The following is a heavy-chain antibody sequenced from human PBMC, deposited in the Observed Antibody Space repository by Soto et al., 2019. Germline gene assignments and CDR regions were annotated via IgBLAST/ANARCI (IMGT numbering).Heavy chain of an antibody. CDR1: GYTFSNWW. V-gene: IGHV5-51*01. CDR2: IYPSDSQT. Sequence: GESLKISCKGSGYTFSNWWIAWVRQMPGKGLEYMGIIYPSDSQTRYSPSFQGQVTISADKSINTVYLQWSSLKASDTAIYYCARHGFYGDFSSNYFDPWGQGTLVTVSS. D-gene: IGHD4-17*01. J-gene: IGHJ5*02. CDR3: ARHGFYGDFSSNYFDP.